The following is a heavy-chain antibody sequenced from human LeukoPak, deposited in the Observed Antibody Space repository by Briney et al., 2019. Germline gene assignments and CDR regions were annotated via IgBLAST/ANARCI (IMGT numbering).Heavy chain of an antibody. Sequence: ASVKVSCKASGGTFSSYAISWVRQAPGQGLEWMGGIIPIFGTANYAQKFQGRVTMTRDTSTSTVYMELSSLRSEDSAVYYCARWTTTYLDYWGQGTLVTVSS. D-gene: IGHD4-11*01. J-gene: IGHJ4*02. CDR2: IIPIFGTA. CDR3: ARWTTTYLDY. CDR1: GGTFSSYA. V-gene: IGHV1-69*05.